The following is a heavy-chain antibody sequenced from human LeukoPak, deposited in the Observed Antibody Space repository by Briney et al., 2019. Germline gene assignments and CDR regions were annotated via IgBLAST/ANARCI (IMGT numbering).Heavy chain of an antibody. CDR1: GFTFSSYW. V-gene: IGHV3-7*01. CDR3: ARPLGPHYYDSSGYSN. CDR2: INQYGSEK. D-gene: IGHD3-22*01. Sequence: GGSLRLSCAASGFTFSSYWMSWVRQAPGKGLEWVANINQYGSEKYYVDSVKGRSTISRDNAKNSVYLQMNSLRAEDTAVYYCARPLGPHYYDSSGYSNWGQGTMVTVSS. J-gene: IGHJ3*01.